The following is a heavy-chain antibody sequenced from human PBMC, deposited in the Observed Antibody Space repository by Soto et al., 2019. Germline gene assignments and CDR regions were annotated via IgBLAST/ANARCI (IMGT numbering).Heavy chain of an antibody. CDR1: GFTFSSYG. CDR3: AKDRKWLVLGDY. D-gene: IGHD6-19*01. J-gene: IGHJ4*02. CDR2: ISYDGSNK. V-gene: IGHV3-30*18. Sequence: QVQLVESGGGVVQPGRSLRLSCAASGFTFSSYGMHWVRQAPGKGLEWVAVISYDGSNKYYADSVKGRFTISRDNSKNTLYLQMNSLRAEDTAVYYCAKDRKWLVLGDYWGQGTLVTVSS.